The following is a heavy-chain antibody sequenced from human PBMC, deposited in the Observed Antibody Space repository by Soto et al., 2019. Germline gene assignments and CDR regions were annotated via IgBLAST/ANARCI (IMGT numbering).Heavy chain of an antibody. D-gene: IGHD6-13*01. CDR3: VKPRSAWYVFDY. J-gene: IGHJ4*02. CDR2: IHGSADST. CDR1: GFSFSTYI. Sequence: GGSLRLSCAASGFSFSTYIMSWVRQAPGKGPEWVSSIHGSADSTSYADSVKGRFTISRDNSKNTLHLQMDSLTADDTAVYYCVKPRSAWYVFDYWGQGTLVTVSS. V-gene: IGHV3-23*01.